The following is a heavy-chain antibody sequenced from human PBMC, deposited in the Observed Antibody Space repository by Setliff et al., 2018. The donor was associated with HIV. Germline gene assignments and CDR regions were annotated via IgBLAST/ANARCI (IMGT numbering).Heavy chain of an antibody. CDR2: MFHSGDT. V-gene: IGHV4-59*12. D-gene: IGHD6-13*01. CDR1: GVSISSFY. CDR3: ASALSSSWDYFDY. J-gene: IGHJ4*02. Sequence: SETLSLTCSVSGVSISSFYWSWVRQAPGKGLEWIGNMFHSGDTKYNPSLKSRLTMSVDSSGNQFSLTLTSVTAADTAVYYCASALSSSWDYFDYWGQGTLVTVSS.